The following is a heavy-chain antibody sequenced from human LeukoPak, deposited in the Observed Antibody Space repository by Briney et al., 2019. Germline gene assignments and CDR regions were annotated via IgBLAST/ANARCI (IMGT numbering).Heavy chain of an antibody. J-gene: IGHJ4*02. CDR3: ARFPYDSSGYYFDY. CDR1: GGSISSYY. CDR2: IYTSGST. V-gene: IGHV4-4*09. Sequence: SETLSLTCTVSGGSISSYYWSWIRQPPGKGLEWIGYIYTSGSTNYNPSLKSRVTISVDTSKNQFSLKLSSVTAADTAVYYCARFPYDSSGYYFDYWGQGTLVTVSS. D-gene: IGHD3-22*01.